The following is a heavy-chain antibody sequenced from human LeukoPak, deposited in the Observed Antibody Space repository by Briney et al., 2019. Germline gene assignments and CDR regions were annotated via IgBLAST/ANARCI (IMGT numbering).Heavy chain of an antibody. J-gene: IGHJ4*02. CDR2: IYYSGST. Sequence: SETLSLTCTVSGGSISSSSYYWGWIRQPPGKGLEWIGSIYYSGSTYYNPSLKSRVTISVDTSKNQFSLKLSSVTAADPAVYYCARNLGIAAANGGYWGQGTLVTVSS. V-gene: IGHV4-39*01. CDR3: ARNLGIAAANGGY. D-gene: IGHD6-13*01. CDR1: GGSISSSSYY.